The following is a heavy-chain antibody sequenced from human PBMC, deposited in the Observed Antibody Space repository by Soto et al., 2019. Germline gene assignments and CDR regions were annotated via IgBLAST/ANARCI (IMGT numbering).Heavy chain of an antibody. CDR3: ASAYYYGSGSLSFDY. V-gene: IGHV4-4*02. CDR2: IYHSGST. D-gene: IGHD3-10*01. CDR1: GGSISSSNW. Sequence: QVQLQESGPGLVKPSGTLSLTCAVSGGSISSSNWWSWVRQPPGKGLEWVGEIYHSGSTNYNPSLKSRVTISVDKSKNQFSLKLSSVTAADTAVYYCASAYYYGSGSLSFDYWGQGTLVTVSS. J-gene: IGHJ4*02.